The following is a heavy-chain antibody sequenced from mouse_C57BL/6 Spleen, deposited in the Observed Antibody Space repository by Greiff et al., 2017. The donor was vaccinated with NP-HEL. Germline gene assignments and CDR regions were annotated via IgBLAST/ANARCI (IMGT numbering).Heavy chain of an antibody. CDR3: ARDLLHAMDY. V-gene: IGHV5-4*01. CDR2: ISDGGSYT. Sequence: EVKLMESGGGLVKPGGSLKLSCAASGFTFSSYAMSWVRQTPEKRLEWVATISDGGSYTYYPDNVKGRFTISRDNAKNNLYLQMSHLKSEDTAMYYCARDLLHAMDYWGQGTSVTVSS. J-gene: IGHJ4*01. CDR1: GFTFSSYA.